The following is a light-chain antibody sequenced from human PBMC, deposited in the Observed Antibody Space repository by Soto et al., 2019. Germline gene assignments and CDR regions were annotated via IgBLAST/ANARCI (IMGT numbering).Light chain of an antibody. CDR3: QQSYNPPLT. CDR1: QSVNNNY. Sequence: VLTQSPGTLSLSPGERATLSCRASQSVNNNYLAWYQQKPGQSPRLLIYGASIRATAIPDRFSGSGSGTDFTLTISRLEPEDSATYYCQQSYNPPLTFGGGTKVQIK. J-gene: IGKJ4*01. V-gene: IGKV3-20*01. CDR2: GAS.